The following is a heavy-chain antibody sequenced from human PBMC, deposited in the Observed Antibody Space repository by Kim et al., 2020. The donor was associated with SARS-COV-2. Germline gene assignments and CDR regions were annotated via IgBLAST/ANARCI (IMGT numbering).Heavy chain of an antibody. J-gene: IGHJ4*02. V-gene: IGHV3-9*01. Sequence: ADTVKGRFTISRDNARNSLYRQMNSLRAEDRTLYYCAKDDHSSSWAYFDYWGQGTLVTVSS. D-gene: IGHD6-13*01. CDR3: AKDDHSSSWAYFDY.